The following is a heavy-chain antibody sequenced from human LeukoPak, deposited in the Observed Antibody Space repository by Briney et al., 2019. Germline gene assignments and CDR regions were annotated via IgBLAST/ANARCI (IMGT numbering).Heavy chain of an antibody. D-gene: IGHD6-13*01. V-gene: IGHV5-51*01. CDR3: ARREDSSSWYYFDY. CDR1: GNSFTSNW. Sequence: GESLKISFKVSGNSFTSNWIGWVRQMPGKGLEWMGIIYPGDSDTRYSPSFQGQVTISADKSISTAYLQWSSLKASDTAMYYCARREDSSSWYYFDYWGQGTLVTVSS. J-gene: IGHJ4*02. CDR2: IYPGDSDT.